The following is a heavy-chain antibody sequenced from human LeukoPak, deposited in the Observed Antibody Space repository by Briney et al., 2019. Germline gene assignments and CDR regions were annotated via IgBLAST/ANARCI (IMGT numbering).Heavy chain of an antibody. CDR3: AKGRYYDSSGYHYYFDY. J-gene: IGHJ4*02. CDR1: GFTFSNFW. D-gene: IGHD3-22*01. CDR2: IKQDGSGK. Sequence: GGSLRLSCAASGFTFSNFWMHWVRQAPGKGLEWVANIKQDGSGKYYVDSVEGRFTISRDNAKNSLFLQMNSLRAEDTAVYYCAKGRYYDSSGYHYYFDYWGQGTLVTVSS. V-gene: IGHV3-7*01.